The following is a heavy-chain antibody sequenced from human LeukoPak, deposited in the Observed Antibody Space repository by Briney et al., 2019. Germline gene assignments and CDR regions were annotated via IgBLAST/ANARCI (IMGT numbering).Heavy chain of an antibody. V-gene: IGHV1-24*01. J-gene: IGHJ5*02. CDR3: ATSPPASDWFDP. CDR1: GYTLTELS. CDR2: FDPEDGET. D-gene: IGHD2-2*01. Sequence: ASVKVSCKVSGYTLTELSMHWVRPAPGKGLEWMGGFDPEDGETIYAQKFQGRVTMTEDTSTDTAYMGLSSLRSEDTAVYYCATSPPASDWFDPWGQGTLVTVSS.